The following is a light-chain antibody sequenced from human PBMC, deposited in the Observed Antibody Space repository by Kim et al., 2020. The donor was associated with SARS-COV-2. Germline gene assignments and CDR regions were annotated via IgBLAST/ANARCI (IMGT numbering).Light chain of an antibody. CDR2: AAS. CDR3: QQSYSTPYT. CDR1: QSISFY. J-gene: IGKJ2*01. Sequence: DTQMTQSPSSLSASVGDRVTITCRASQSISFYLNWYQQNPGKAPKLLIYAASSLQSGVPSRFSGSGSGTDFTLTVSSLQPEDFATYYCQQSYSTPYTFGQGTKLEI. V-gene: IGKV1-39*01.